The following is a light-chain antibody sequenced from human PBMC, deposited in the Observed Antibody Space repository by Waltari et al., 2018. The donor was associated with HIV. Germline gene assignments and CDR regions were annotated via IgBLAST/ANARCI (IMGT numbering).Light chain of an antibody. CDR1: SSDVGGYQY. CDR3: CSYAGSYTLV. V-gene: IGLV2-11*01. J-gene: IGLJ3*02. Sequence: QSALTQPRSVSGSPGQSVTIPCPGTSSDVGGYQYVSWSQQHPANAPKLLIYDVTKRPSGVPDRFSGSKSVNTASLTISGLEAEDEADYYCCSYAGSYTLVFGGGTKLTVL. CDR2: DVT.